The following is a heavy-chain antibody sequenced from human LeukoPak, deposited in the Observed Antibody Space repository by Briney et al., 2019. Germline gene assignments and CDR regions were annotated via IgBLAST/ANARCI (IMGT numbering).Heavy chain of an antibody. CDR1: GGTFSSYA. Sequence: SVKVSCKASGGTFSSYAMSWVRQPPGQGLEWMGRIIPIFGIANYAQKFQGRVTMTRDTSTSTVYMELSSLRSEDTAVYYCARVPIFGVVGGMDVWGQGTTVTVSS. CDR2: IIPIFGIA. D-gene: IGHD3-3*01. V-gene: IGHV1-69*04. CDR3: ARVPIFGVVGGMDV. J-gene: IGHJ6*02.